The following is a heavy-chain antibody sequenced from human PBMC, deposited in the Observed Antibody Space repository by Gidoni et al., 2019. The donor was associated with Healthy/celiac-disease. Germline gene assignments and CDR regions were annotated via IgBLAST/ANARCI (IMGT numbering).Heavy chain of an antibody. CDR2: ISGSGGTT. D-gene: IGHD4-17*01. Sequence: EGQLLEAGGGLIQPGGSLRLSCAACGVTLTNYAMTWVRQAPGKGLEWVSVISGSGGTTYYADSVKGRFTISRDNSKTTLYLQMNSLRAEDTAVYYCAKDLAVTPLGWFDPWGQGTLVTVSS. CDR1: GVTLTNYA. J-gene: IGHJ5*02. V-gene: IGHV3-23*01. CDR3: AKDLAVTPLGWFDP.